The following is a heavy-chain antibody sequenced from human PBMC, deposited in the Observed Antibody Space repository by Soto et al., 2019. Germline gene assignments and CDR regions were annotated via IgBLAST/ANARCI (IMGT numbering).Heavy chain of an antibody. CDR1: GGTFSNSP. D-gene: IGHD2-15*01. CDR2: VLPLFRTA. V-gene: IGHV1-69*12. J-gene: IGHJ6*02. Sequence: QVQLVQSGAEVKKPGSSVKVSCKSSGGTFSNSPISWVRQAPGQGLEWMGGVLPLFRTANYAQKFQGRVTITADXXTXTXXMELSSLRSGDTAVYYCARSRFVVGVTEDYYGMDVWGQGTTVTVAS. CDR3: ARSRFVVGVTEDYYGMDV.